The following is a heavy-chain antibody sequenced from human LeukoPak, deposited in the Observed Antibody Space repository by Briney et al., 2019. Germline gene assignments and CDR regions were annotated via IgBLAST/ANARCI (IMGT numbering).Heavy chain of an antibody. CDR3: ARDPGSSGWTKYYYYYYMDV. D-gene: IGHD6-19*01. CDR1: GGSISSSSYY. CDR2: IYYSGST. Sequence: SETLSLTCTVSGGSISSSSYYWGWIRQPPGKGLEWIGSIYYSGSTYYNPSLKSRVTISVDTSKNQFSLKLSSVTAEDTAVYYCARDPGSSGWTKYYYYYYMDVWGKGTTVTVSS. J-gene: IGHJ6*03. V-gene: IGHV4-39*07.